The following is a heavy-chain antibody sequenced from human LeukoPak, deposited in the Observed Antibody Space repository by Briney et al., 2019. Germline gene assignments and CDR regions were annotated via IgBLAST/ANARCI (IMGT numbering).Heavy chain of an antibody. CDR1: GFTISNNY. CDR2: IYSRGST. Sequence: AGTLRLTCAASGFTISNNYLSWVRQAPGKGLEWVSVIYSRGSTYYTASLKGRFAISRDNSKNTLYLQMISLRAEDTAFYYCARQQLVPHFDSWGQGTLVTVSS. CDR3: ARQQLVPHFDS. J-gene: IGHJ4*02. V-gene: IGHV3-53*01. D-gene: IGHD6-13*01.